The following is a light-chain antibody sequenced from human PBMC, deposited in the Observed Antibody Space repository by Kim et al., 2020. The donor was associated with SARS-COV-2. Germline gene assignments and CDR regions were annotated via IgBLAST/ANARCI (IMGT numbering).Light chain of an antibody. CDR3: SSYAGSNRGV. J-gene: IGLJ3*02. CDR2: EVS. Sequence: QSDLTQPPSASGSPGQSVTISCTGTSSDVGGYNYVYWYQQHPGKAPKLMIYEVSKRPSGVPDRFSGSKSGNTASLTVSGLQAEDEADYYCSSYAGSNRGVVGGGTQLTVL. CDR1: SSDVGGYNY. V-gene: IGLV2-8*01.